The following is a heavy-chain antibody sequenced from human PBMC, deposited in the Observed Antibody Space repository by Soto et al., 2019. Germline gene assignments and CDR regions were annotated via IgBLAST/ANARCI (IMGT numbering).Heavy chain of an antibody. J-gene: IGHJ3*02. CDR2: ISSSSSYI. Sequence: EVQLVESGGGLVKPGGSLRLSCAASGFTFSSYSMNWVRQAPGKGLEWVSSISSSSSYIYYADSVKGRFTISRDNAKNSLYLQMSSLRAEDTAVYYCARVGSDAFDIWGQGTMVTVSS. CDR1: GFTFSSYS. V-gene: IGHV3-21*01. CDR3: ARVGSDAFDI.